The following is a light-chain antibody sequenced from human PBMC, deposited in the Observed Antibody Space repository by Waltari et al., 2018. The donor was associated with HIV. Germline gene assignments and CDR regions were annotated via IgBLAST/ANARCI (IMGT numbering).Light chain of an antibody. V-gene: IGLV1-44*01. CDR3: ATWDDSLAGV. J-gene: IGLJ3*02. CDR2: NDN. CDR1: SSNIGSNT. Sequence: QSVLTQPPSASGTPGQRVTISCSGSSSNIGSNTVNWYQHLPGTAPKLLVYNDNQRPSGVPDRFSGSKSGTSASLASSGLQSEDEADYYCATWDDSLAGVFGGGTKLTVL.